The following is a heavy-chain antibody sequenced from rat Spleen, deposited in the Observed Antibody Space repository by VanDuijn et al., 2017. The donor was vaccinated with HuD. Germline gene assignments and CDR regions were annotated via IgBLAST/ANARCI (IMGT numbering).Heavy chain of an antibody. J-gene: IGHJ3*01. D-gene: IGHD5-1*01. V-gene: IGHV5-35*01. CDR1: GFTFSNYD. Sequence: EVQLVESGGGLVQPGRSMKLSCAASGFTFSNYDMAWIRQAPGKGLEWVASITPDGSTTYYPDTVKGRFVISKDNAENTGYLQMNRLRSEDTAMYYCTAGGLGARNWFAYWGQGTLVTVSS. CDR2: ITPDGSTT. CDR3: TAGGLGARNWFAY.